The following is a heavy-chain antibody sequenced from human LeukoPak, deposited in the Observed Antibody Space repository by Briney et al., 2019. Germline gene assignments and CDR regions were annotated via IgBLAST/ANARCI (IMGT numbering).Heavy chain of an antibody. Sequence: PGGSLRLSCAASGFTFSSYALTWVRQAPGKGLEWVSSISGRGAYYADSVKGRFTTSRDNSKSTLFLQLNSLRAEDTALYYCSKDPNGDYVGAFDTWGPGTMVTVSS. V-gene: IGHV3-23*01. J-gene: IGHJ3*02. CDR2: ISGRGA. D-gene: IGHD4-17*01. CDR3: SKDPNGDYVGAFDT. CDR1: GFTFSSYA.